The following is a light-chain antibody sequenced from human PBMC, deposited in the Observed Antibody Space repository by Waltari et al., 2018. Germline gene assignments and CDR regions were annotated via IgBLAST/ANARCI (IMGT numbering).Light chain of an antibody. CDR2: RSS. Sequence: DIQMTQSPSTLSASVGDRVTITCRASQAIATSLAWYKQKPVKAPNHLIYRSSNLEGGGSSRFSGSGSGPDFTLTISSLQPDDFATYYCQQYSSYGKYTFGQGTKLEIK. CDR3: QQYSSYGKYT. V-gene: IGKV1-5*03. CDR1: QAIATS. J-gene: IGKJ2*01.